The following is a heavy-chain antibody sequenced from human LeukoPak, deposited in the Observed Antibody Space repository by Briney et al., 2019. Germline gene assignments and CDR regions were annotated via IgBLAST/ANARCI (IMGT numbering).Heavy chain of an antibody. Sequence: ASVKVSCKASGYTFTGYYMHWVRQAPGQGLEWMGWINPNSGGTNYAQKFQGRVTMTRDTSISTAYMELSRLRSDDTAVYYCARDNGNYPPFDYWGQGTLVTVSS. V-gene: IGHV1-2*02. D-gene: IGHD4-11*01. CDR3: ARDNGNYPPFDY. CDR2: INPNSGGT. J-gene: IGHJ4*02. CDR1: GYTFTGYY.